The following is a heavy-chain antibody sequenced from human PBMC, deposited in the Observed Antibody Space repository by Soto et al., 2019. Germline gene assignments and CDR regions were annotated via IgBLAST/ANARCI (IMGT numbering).Heavy chain of an antibody. V-gene: IGHV3-23*01. CDR2: ISESGGST. CDR1: GFSFSDYA. J-gene: IGHJ4*02. Sequence: PGGSLRLSCADSGFSFSDYAMSWVRQAPGKGLEWVSVISESGGSTHYADSVRGRFTVSRDNSKNSLSLRMNSLRDEDTAVYFCAKRSPYSSGWYSPIFDYWGQGALVTVFS. D-gene: IGHD6-13*01. CDR3: AKRSPYSSGWYSPIFDY.